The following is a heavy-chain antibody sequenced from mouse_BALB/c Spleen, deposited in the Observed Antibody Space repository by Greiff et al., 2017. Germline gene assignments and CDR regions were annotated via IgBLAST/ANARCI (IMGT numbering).Heavy chain of an antibody. CDR3: ARYYGSSYWDFDG. CDR1: GFNIKDTY. CDR2: IDPANGNT. V-gene: IGHV14-3*02. D-gene: IGHD1-1*01. J-gene: IGHJ1*01. Sequence: VQLQQSGAELVKPGASVKLSCTASGFNIKDTYMHWVKQRPEQGLEWIGRIDPANGNTKYDPKFQGKATITADTSSNTAYLQLSSLTSEDTAVYYCARYYGSSYWDFDGWGAGTTVTVSS.